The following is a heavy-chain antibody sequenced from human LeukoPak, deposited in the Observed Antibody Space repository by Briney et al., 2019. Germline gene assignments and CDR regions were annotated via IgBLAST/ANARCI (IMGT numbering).Heavy chain of an antibody. Sequence: GGSLRLSCAASGFTFSSYWMSWVRQAPGKGLEWVANIKQDGSEKYYVDPVKGRFTISRDNAKNSLFLQMNSLRAEDTAVYYCARDPRYTSSWFDQWGQGTLVTVSS. V-gene: IGHV3-7*01. CDR3: ARDPRYTSSWFDQ. CDR2: IKQDGSEK. J-gene: IGHJ5*02. D-gene: IGHD6-13*01. CDR1: GFTFSSYW.